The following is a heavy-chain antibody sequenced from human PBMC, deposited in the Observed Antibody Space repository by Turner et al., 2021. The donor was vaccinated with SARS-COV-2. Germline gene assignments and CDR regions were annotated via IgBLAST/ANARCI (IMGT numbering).Heavy chain of an antibody. CDR1: GFTFSSYA. CDR3: ARGGHYYYGLDV. Sequence: ESGGGLVQPGGSLRLSCAASGFTFSSYAMSWVRQAPGKGLEWVSVIYSGGSTFYSDSVKGRFTISRDNSKNTLYLQMNSLRAEDTAVYYCARGGHYYYGLDVWGQGTTVTVSS. V-gene: IGHV3-23*03. J-gene: IGHJ6*02. D-gene: IGHD3-10*01. CDR2: IYSGGST.